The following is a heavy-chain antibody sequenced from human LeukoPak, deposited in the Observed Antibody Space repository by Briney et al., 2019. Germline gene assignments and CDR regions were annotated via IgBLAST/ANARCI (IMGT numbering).Heavy chain of an antibody. J-gene: IGHJ4*02. CDR3: ARRSTSCLDY. CDR1: GGSFSDYY. V-gene: IGHV4-34*01. CDR2: INHRGIT. Sequence: PSETLSLTCVVYGGSFSDYYWSWIRQPPGKGLEWIGEINHRGITNYNPSLTSRVTISVDTSKNQFSINLTSLTAADTAVYYCARRSTSCLDYWGQGTLVTVSS. D-gene: IGHD2-2*01.